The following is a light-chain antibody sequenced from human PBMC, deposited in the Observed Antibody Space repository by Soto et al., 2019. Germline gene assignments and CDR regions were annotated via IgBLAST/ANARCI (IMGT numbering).Light chain of an antibody. CDR2: EVN. Sequence: QSVLTQPASVSGYPGQSITISCTGTSSDIGGYKYVSWYQQYPGKAPKLMIYEVNYRPSGVSNRFSGSKSGNTASLTISGLQAEDEADYYCSSYRSGSTKIFGSGTKVTV. J-gene: IGLJ1*01. CDR1: SSDIGGYKY. V-gene: IGLV2-14*01. CDR3: SSYRSGSTKI.